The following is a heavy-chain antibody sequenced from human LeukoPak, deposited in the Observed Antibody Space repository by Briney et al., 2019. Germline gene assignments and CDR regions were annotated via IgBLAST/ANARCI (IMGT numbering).Heavy chain of an antibody. CDR1: GDTFSSYA. CDR3: AREAAAGGI. Sequence: APVKVSCKASGDTFSSYAISWVRQAPGQGLEWMGGIIPIFGTAHYEQKFQGRVTITADESTSTAYMELSSLGSEDTAVYYCAREAAAGGIWGRETLVTVSS. V-gene: IGHV1-69*13. CDR2: IIPIFGTA. D-gene: IGHD6-13*01. J-gene: IGHJ4*02.